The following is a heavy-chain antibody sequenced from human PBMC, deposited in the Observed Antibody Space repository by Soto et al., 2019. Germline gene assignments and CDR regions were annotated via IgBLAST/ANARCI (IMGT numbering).Heavy chain of an antibody. V-gene: IGHV4-30-2*01. J-gene: IGHJ6*02. CDR1: GVSISSGGYS. D-gene: IGHD2-15*01. CDR3: ARVAAVGGMDV. Sequence: SETLSLTCAVSGVSISSGGYSWGWIRQPPWKGLEWIGYIYHSGSTYYNPSLKSRVTISVDRSKNQFSLKLSSVTAADTAVYYCARVAAVGGMDVWGQGXTVTVYS. CDR2: IYHSGST.